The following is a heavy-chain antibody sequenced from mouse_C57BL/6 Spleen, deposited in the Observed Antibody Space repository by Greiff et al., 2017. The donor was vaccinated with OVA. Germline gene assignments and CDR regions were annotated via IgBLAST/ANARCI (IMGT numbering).Heavy chain of an antibody. CDR2: IYPGDGDT. D-gene: IGHD3-2*02. CDR1: GYAFSSYW. V-gene: IGHV1-80*01. J-gene: IGHJ2*01. Sequence: QVQLQQSGAELVKPGASVKISCKASGYAFSSYWMNWVKQRPGKGLEWIGQIYPGDGDTNYNGKFKGKATLTADKSSSTAYMQLSGLTSEDSAVYFCAFQRRLRKKSYFDYWGQGTTLTVSS. CDR3: AFQRRLRKKSYFDY.